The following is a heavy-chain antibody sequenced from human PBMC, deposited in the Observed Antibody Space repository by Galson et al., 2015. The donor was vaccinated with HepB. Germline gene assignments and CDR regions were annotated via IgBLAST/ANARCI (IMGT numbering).Heavy chain of an antibody. CDR1: GGTFNTYS. J-gene: IGHJ4*02. V-gene: IGHV1-69*04. D-gene: IGHD3-22*01. Sequence: SVKVSCKASGGTFNTYSVSWVRQAPGQGLEWMGRIIPTLNVVNYPQKFQGRLSIAADQSTNTACMELSSLRSNDTAVFYCARDFPRAHYYDMNAYAFDQWGQGTLVTVSS. CDR2: IIPTLNVV. CDR3: ARDFPRAHYYDMNAYAFDQ.